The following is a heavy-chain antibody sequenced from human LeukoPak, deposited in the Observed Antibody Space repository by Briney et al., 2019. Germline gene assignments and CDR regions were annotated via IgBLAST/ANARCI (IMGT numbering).Heavy chain of an antibody. D-gene: IGHD1-1*01. CDR2: IGTASDT. Sequence: GGSLRLSCAASGFTFSSFGMHWVRQPTGQGLEWVSTIGTASDTYYPGSVEGRFTLSRDNAKNSLYLQMNSLTAGDTAVYYCARGPPRGKYNYMDVWGKGTTVTVSS. CDR3: ARGPPRGKYNYMDV. CDR1: GFTFSSFG. V-gene: IGHV3-13*01. J-gene: IGHJ6*03.